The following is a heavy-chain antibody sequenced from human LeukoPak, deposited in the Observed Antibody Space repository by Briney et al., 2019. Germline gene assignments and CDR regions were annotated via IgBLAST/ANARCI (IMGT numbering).Heavy chain of an antibody. D-gene: IGHD3-22*01. CDR3: AKQGHYYDSSGYFDY. CDR2: ISSSSSYI. CDR1: GFTFSSYS. J-gene: IGHJ4*02. V-gene: IGHV3-21*04. Sequence: PGRSLRLSCAASGFTFSSYSMNWVRQAPGKGLEGSSSISSSSSYIYYADSVKGRFTISRDNAKNSLYLQMNSLRAEDTAVYYCAKQGHYYDSSGYFDYWGQGTLVTVSS.